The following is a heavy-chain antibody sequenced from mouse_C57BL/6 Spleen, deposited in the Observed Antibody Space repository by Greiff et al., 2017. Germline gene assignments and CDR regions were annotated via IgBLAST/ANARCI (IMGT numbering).Heavy chain of an antibody. J-gene: IGHJ1*03. V-gene: IGHV3-6*01. Sequence: EVQLQESGPGLVKPSQSLSLTCSVTGYSITSGYYWNWIRQFPGNKLEWMGYISYDGSNNYNPSLKNRISITRDTSKNQFFLKLNSVTTEDTATYYCARGGDITTRYFDVWGTGTTVTVSS. D-gene: IGHD1-1*01. CDR3: ARGGDITTRYFDV. CDR2: ISYDGSN. CDR1: GYSITSGYY.